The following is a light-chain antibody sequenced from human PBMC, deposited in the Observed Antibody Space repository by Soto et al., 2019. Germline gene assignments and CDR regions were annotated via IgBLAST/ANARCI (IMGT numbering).Light chain of an antibody. J-gene: IGKJ1*01. CDR2: DAS. V-gene: IGKV3-11*01. CDR1: QSVSSY. CDR3: QQRSNWPWT. Sequence: IVMKQSPATLSLSPGERATLPCRASQSVSSYLAWYQQKPGQAPRLLIYDASNRATGIPARFSGSGSGTDFTLTISSLEPEDFAVYYCQQRSNWPWTFGQGTKVDI.